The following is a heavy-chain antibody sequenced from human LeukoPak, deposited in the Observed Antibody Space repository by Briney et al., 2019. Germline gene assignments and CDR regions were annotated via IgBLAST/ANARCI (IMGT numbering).Heavy chain of an antibody. V-gene: IGHV1-69*13. CDR2: IIPIFGTA. CDR3: ARGRYDYVWGSYRYIYYYYYMDV. Sequence: SVKVSCKASGGTFSSYAISWVRQAPGQGLEWMGGIIPIFGTANYAQKFQGRVTITADESTSTAYMELSSLRSEDTAVYYCARGRYDYVWGSYRYIYYYYYMDVWGKGTTVTISS. J-gene: IGHJ6*03. D-gene: IGHD3-16*02. CDR1: GGTFSSYA.